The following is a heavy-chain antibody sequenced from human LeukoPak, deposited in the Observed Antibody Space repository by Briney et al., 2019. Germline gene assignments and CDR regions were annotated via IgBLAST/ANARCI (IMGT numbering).Heavy chain of an antibody. CDR1: GYTFTGYY. CDR2: INPNSGGT. J-gene: IGHJ5*02. CDR3: ARVRHGSGSYYNEVLTWFDP. V-gene: IGHV1-2*02. D-gene: IGHD3-10*01. Sequence: ASVKVSCKASGYTFTGYYMHWVRPAPGQGLEWMGWINPNSGGTNYAQKFQGRVTMTRDTSISTAYMELSRLRSDDTAVYYCARVRHGSGSYYNEVLTWFDPWGQGTLVTVSS.